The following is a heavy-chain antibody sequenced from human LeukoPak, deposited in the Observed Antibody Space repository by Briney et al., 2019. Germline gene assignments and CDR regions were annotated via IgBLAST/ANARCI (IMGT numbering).Heavy chain of an antibody. J-gene: IGHJ4*02. CDR3: ARDHVVNGLVFDY. CDR1: GFTFNRHW. D-gene: IGHD2-15*01. V-gene: IGHV3-7*01. CDR2: INQDGSER. Sequence: GGSLRLSCAASGFTFNRHWMSWARQAPGKGLEWVANINQDGSERQYVDSVKGRFTISRDNAKNSMYLQMNSLNVEDTAIYFCARDHVVNGLVFDYWGQGILVTVSS.